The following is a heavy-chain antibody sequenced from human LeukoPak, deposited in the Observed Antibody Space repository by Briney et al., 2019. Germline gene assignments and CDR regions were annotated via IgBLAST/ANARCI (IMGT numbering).Heavy chain of an antibody. D-gene: IGHD1-26*01. J-gene: IGHJ5*02. V-gene: IGHV3-23*01. CDR3: ASDPYLIVGDRKSQFDP. CDR1: GFTFSSYA. Sequence: GGSLRLSCAASGFTFSSYAMSWVRQAPGKGLEWVSAISGSGGSTYYADSVKGRFTISRDNSKNTLYLQMNSLRAEDTAVYYCASDPYLIVGDRKSQFDPWGQGTLVTVSS. CDR2: ISGSGGST.